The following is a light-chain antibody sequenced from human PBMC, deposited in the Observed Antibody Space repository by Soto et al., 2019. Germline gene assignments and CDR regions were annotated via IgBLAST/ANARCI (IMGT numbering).Light chain of an antibody. V-gene: IGKV1-9*01. CDR3: QHLNSYPLT. CDR1: QGISSY. Sequence: DIQLTQSPSFLSASVGDRVTITCRASQGISSYLAWYQQTPGKAPKLLIYAASTLQSGVPSRFSGSGSGTEFTLTISSLQPEDFATYYCQHLNSYPLTFGQGTRLEIK. J-gene: IGKJ5*01. CDR2: AAS.